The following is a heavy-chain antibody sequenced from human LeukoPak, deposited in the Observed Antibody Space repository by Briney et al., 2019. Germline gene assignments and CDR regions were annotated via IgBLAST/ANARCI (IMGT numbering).Heavy chain of an antibody. Sequence: GASVKVSCKTSGYTFTGYYMHWVRQAPGQGLEWMGWINPNSGGTNYPQKFQGRVTMTRDTFISTAYMELSRLRSDDTAVYYCARDPPTDSSGSGDYWGQGTLVTVSS. CDR2: INPNSGGT. CDR1: GYTFTGYY. J-gene: IGHJ4*02. CDR3: ARDPPTDSSGSGDY. V-gene: IGHV1-2*02. D-gene: IGHD3-22*01.